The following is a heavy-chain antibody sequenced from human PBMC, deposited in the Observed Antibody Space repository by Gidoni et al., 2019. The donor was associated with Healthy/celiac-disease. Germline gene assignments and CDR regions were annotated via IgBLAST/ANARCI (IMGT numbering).Heavy chain of an antibody. CDR3: ANHPPLRYFDRRVNGAFDY. CDR2: ISGSGGST. Sequence: EVQLVESGGGLVQPGGSLRLSCAASGFTFSSYAMSWVRQAPGKGLEWVSAISGSGGSTYYADSVKGRFTISRDNSKNTLYLQMNSLRAEDTAVYYCANHPPLRYFDRRVNGAFDYWGQGTLVTVPS. J-gene: IGHJ4*02. D-gene: IGHD3-9*01. V-gene: IGHV3-23*04. CDR1: GFTFSSYA.